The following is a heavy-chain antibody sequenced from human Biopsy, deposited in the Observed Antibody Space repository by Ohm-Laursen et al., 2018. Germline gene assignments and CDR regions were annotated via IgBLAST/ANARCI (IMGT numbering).Heavy chain of an antibody. D-gene: IGHD1-1*01. CDR2: FAPENGKT. Sequence: SVKVSCKVSGHTLTALSMHWVRQAPGRGLEWMGGFAPENGKTIYAQKFQGRITMTEDTSTDTAYMELSSLRSEDTAVYYCAADINVWNVNYWGQGTQVTVSS. CDR1: GHTLTALS. J-gene: IGHJ4*02. V-gene: IGHV1-24*01. CDR3: AADINVWNVNY.